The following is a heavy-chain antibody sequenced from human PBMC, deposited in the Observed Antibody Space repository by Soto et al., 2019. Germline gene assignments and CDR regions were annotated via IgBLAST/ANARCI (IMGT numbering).Heavy chain of an antibody. J-gene: IGHJ3*02. Sequence: ASVKVSCKASGYTFTCYYMHWVRQAPGQGLEWMGIINPSGGSTSYAQKFQGRVTMTRDTSTSTVYMELSSLRSEDTAVYYCARDQGDQLWFGELLSPPDAFDIWGQGTMVTVSS. CDR2: INPSGGST. CDR1: GYTFTCYY. CDR3: ARDQGDQLWFGELLSPPDAFDI. V-gene: IGHV1-46*03. D-gene: IGHD3-10*01.